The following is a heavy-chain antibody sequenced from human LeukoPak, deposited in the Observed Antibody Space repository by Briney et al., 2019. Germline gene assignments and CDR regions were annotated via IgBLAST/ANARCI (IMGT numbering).Heavy chain of an antibody. CDR2: IYYSGST. J-gene: IGHJ4*02. CDR3: ACRTAMVFDY. V-gene: IGHV4-39*01. Sequence: KASETLSLTCTVSGGSISSSSYYWGWIRQPPGKGLEWIGSIYYSGSTYYNPSLKSRVTISVDTSKNQFSLKLSSVTAADTAVYYFACRTAMVFDYWGQGTLVTVSS. CDR1: GGSISSSSYY. D-gene: IGHD5-18*01.